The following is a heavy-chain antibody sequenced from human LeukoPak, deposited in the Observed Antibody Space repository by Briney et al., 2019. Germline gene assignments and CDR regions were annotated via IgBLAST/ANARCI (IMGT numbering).Heavy chain of an antibody. J-gene: IGHJ4*02. CDR3: VRDRDSTGYYDY. CDR2: IRYDGSNK. CDR1: GFTFSSYG. V-gene: IGHV3-30*02. D-gene: IGHD3-22*01. Sequence: QSGGSLRLACAASGFTFSSYGMHWVRQAPGRGLEWVAFIRYDGSNKYYADSVKGRFTISRDNSKNTLYLQTNSLRAEDTALYYCVRDRDSTGYYDYWGQGTLVTVSS.